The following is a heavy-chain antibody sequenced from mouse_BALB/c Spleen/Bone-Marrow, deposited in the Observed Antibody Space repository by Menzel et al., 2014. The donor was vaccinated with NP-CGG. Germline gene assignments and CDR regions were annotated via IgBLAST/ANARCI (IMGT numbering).Heavy chain of an antibody. Sequence: EVMLVESGGGLVQPGGSRKLSCAASGFTFXSFGMHWVRQAPEKGLDWVAYISSCSFTIYYADTVKGRFTISRDNPKNTLVLQMTSLRSEDTAMYYCARGYYDYDGGYYYAMDYWGQGTSVTVSS. CDR2: ISSCSFTI. V-gene: IGHV5-17*02. CDR1: GFTFXSFG. CDR3: ARGYYDYDGGYYYAMDY. D-gene: IGHD2-4*01. J-gene: IGHJ4*01.